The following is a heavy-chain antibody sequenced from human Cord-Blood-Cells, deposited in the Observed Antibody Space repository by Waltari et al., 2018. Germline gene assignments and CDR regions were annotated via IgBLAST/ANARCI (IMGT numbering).Heavy chain of an antibody. D-gene: IGHD3-16*01. CDR3: ARAFGEGWFDP. Sequence: QVQLQESGPGLVKPSQTLSLTCTASGGSISSGSYYWSWIRQPAGKGLEWIGYIYTSGSTNYNPSLKSRVTISVDTSKNQFSLKLSSVTAADTAVYYCARAFGEGWFDPWGQGTLVTVSS. J-gene: IGHJ5*02. V-gene: IGHV4-61*09. CDR2: IYTSGST. CDR1: GGSISSGSYY.